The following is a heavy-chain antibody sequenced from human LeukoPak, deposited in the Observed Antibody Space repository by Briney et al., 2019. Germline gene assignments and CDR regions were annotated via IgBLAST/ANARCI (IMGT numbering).Heavy chain of an antibody. Sequence: GGSLRLSRAASGFTASGYWMHWVRQHPARGLMWLSYITEDGSGKSYEDSVRGRFTISRDNAKNTVHLQMNSLRVDDTAVYYCARDGQGPISLDYWGQGTPVTVSS. CDR1: GFTASGYW. D-gene: IGHD2/OR15-2a*01. V-gene: IGHV3-74*01. CDR3: ARDGQGPISLDY. CDR2: ITEDGSGK. J-gene: IGHJ4*02.